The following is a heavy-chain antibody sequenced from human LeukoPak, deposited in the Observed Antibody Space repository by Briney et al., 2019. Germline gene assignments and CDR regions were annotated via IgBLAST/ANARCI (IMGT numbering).Heavy chain of an antibody. CDR3: ARHSSDSSGYLLDY. D-gene: IGHD3-22*01. V-gene: IGHV4-38-2*01. CDR2: IYHSGST. CDR1: AYSIRGDDY. Sequence: PSETLSLTCAVSAYSIRGDDYWGWVRQSPGKGLEWIGSIYHSGSTNYNPSLKSRVTMSIDKSKNQFSLDLSSVTAADTAVYYCARHSSDSSGYLLDYWGQGTLVTVSS. J-gene: IGHJ4*02.